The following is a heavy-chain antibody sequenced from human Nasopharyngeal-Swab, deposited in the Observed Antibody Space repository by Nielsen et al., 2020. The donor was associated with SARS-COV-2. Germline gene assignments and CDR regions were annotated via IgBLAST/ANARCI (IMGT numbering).Heavy chain of an antibody. D-gene: IGHD3-10*01. CDR1: GGSINSGGYY. J-gene: IGHJ5*02. Sequence: SETLSLTCIVSGGSINSGGYYWIWTRQQTGEGLEWIGYIYYSGRAHYNRSLQSRVTISVETSKNQFPLNLSSVTAADTAVYYCARDKSGSGKWGFDPWGQGILVTVSS. CDR2: IYYSGRA. CDR3: ARDKSGSGKWGFDP. V-gene: IGHV4-31*03.